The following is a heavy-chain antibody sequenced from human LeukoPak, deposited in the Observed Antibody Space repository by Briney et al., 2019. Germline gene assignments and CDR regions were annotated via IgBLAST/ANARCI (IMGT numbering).Heavy chain of an antibody. J-gene: IGHJ5*02. D-gene: IGHD6-6*01. CDR3: ARGNIAARTLNWFDP. Sequence: SETLSLTCAVYGGSFSGYYWSWIRQPPGKGLEWIGEINHSGSTNYNPSLKSRVTISVDTSKNQFSLTLSSVTAADTAVYYCARGNIAARTLNWFDPWGQGTLVTVSS. CDR2: INHSGST. V-gene: IGHV4-34*01. CDR1: GGSFSGYY.